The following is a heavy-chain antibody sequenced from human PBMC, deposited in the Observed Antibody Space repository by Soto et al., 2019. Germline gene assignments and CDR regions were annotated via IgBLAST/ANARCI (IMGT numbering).Heavy chain of an antibody. D-gene: IGHD3-10*01. CDR2: ISYDGSNK. CDR3: AKDLGPLWFGKLSYGIDV. J-gene: IGHJ6*02. V-gene: IGHV3-30*18. CDR1: GFTFSSYG. Sequence: SLRLSCAASGFTFSSYGMHWVRQAPGKGLEWVAVISYDGSNKYYADSVKGRFTISRDNSKNTLYLQMNSLRAEDTAVYYCAKDLGPLWFGKLSYGIDVWGQGTTVTVSS.